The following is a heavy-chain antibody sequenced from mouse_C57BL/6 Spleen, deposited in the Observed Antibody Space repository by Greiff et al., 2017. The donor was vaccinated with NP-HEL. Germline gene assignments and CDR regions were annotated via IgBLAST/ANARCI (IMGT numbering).Heavy chain of an antibody. J-gene: IGHJ3*01. Sequence: QVQLQQSGPELVKPGASVKISCKASGYAFSSSWMNWVKQRPGKGLEWIGRIYPGDGDTNYNGKFKGKATLTADKSSSTAYMQLSSLTSEDSAVYFCARNYGNYVGVWFAYWGQGTLVTVSA. CDR1: GYAFSSSW. D-gene: IGHD2-1*01. V-gene: IGHV1-82*01. CDR2: IYPGDGDT. CDR3: ARNYGNYVGVWFAY.